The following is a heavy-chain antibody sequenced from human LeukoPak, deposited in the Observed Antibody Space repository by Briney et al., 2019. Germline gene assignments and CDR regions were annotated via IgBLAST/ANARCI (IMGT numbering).Heavy chain of an antibody. Sequence: PRGSLRLSCAAPGYTLSSHEMNWVRQAPGKVVEWVERLKSKTDGGTTDYGPPHNGRCTISRDDSKNTVEPQMKSLKTEVTAVYYWTTDRIPVVTRLFDYWGQGTLVTVSS. CDR3: TTDRIPVVTRLFDY. V-gene: IGHV3-15*01. D-gene: IGHD4-23*01. CDR1: GYTLSSHE. CDR2: LKSKTDGGTT. J-gene: IGHJ4*02.